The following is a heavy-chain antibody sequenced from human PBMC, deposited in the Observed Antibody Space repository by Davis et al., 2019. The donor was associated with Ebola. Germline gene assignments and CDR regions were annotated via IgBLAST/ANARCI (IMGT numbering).Heavy chain of an antibody. CDR2: IYYSGST. V-gene: IGHV4-61*01. CDR1: GGSVSSGSYY. J-gene: IGHJ4*02. CDR3: ARDITMVQGVAVD. Sequence: MPSETLSLTCTVSGGSVSSGSYYWSWIRQPPGKGLEWIGYIYYSGSTNYNPSLKSRVTISVDTSKNQFSLKLSSVTAADTAVYYCARDITMVQGVAVDWGQGTLVTVSS. D-gene: IGHD3-10*01.